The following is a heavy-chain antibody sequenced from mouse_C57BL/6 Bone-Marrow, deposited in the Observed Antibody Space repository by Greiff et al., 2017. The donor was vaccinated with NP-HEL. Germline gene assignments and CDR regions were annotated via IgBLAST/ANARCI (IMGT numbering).Heavy chain of an antibody. D-gene: IGHD2-4*01. J-gene: IGHJ4*01. V-gene: IGHV5-6*01. CDR2: ISSGGSYT. CDR1: GFTFSSYG. CDR3: ARPHYDYDVRAMDY. Sequence: EVKVVESGGDLVKPGGSLKLSCAASGFTFSSYGMSWVRQTPDKRLEWVATISSGGSYTYYTDSVKGRFTISSDNAKNTLYRQMSSLKSEGTAMYYCARPHYDYDVRAMDYWGQGTSVTVSS.